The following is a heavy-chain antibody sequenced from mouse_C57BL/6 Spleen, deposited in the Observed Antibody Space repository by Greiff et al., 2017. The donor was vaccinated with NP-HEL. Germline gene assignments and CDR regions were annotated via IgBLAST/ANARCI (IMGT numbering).Heavy chain of an antibody. CDR1: GYTFTDYN. CDR3: ARSGYYYGSSYDY. CDR2: INPNNGGT. V-gene: IGHV1-18*01. D-gene: IGHD1-1*01. Sequence: EVQGVESGPELVKPGASVKIPCKASGYTFTDYNMDWVKQSHGKSLEWIGDINPNNGGTIYNQKFKGKATLTVDKSSSTAYMELRSLTSEDTAVYYCARSGYYYGSSYDYWGQGTTLTVSS. J-gene: IGHJ2*01.